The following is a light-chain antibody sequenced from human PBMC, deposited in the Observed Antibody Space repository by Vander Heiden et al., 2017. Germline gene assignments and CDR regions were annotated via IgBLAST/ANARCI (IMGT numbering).Light chain of an antibody. Sequence: DIQMTQSPSSLSASVGDRVTITCRASQSISSYLNWYQQKPGKAPKLLIYAASSLQSGVPSRFSGSGSGTDFTLTISSLQPEDFATYYCQQSDSTQYTFGQGTELEIK. CDR2: AAS. J-gene: IGKJ2*01. V-gene: IGKV1-39*01. CDR3: QQSDSTQYT. CDR1: QSISSY.